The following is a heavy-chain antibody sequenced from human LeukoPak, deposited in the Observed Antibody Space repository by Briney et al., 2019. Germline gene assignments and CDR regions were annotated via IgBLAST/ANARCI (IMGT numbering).Heavy chain of an antibody. V-gene: IGHV3-11*01. D-gene: IGHD5-18*01. CDR1: GFTFSDYY. CDR2: ISSSGSTI. CDR3: ARGDVDTAMVTRRSRIWFGESPYGMDV. Sequence: PGGSLSLFCAASGFTFSDYYMSWIRQAPGKGLEWVSYISSSGSTIDYADCGKGRFTIYRDNAKNSLYLQMNSLRAEDTAVYYCARGDVDTAMVTRRSRIWFGESPYGMDVWGQGTTVTVSS. J-gene: IGHJ6*02.